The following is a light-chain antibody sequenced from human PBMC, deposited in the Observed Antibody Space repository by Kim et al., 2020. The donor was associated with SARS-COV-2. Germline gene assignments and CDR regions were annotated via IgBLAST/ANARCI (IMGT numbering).Light chain of an antibody. CDR1: GSDVGGYTY. CDR2: EVN. CDR3: SSYTTSNTYV. J-gene: IGLJ1*01. Sequence: GQSITTSCSGTGSDVGGYTYVSWYQHHPGKAPKLMIYEVNKRPSGVSNRFSGSESGNTASLTISGLQAEDEADYYCSSYTTSNTYVFASGTKVTVL. V-gene: IGLV2-14*01.